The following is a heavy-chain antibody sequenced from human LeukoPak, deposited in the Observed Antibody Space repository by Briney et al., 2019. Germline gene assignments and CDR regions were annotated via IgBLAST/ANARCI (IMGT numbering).Heavy chain of an antibody. CDR2: IHNSGST. Sequence: SETLSFTCTVSGGSISNYYWSWIRQTPGKGLEWIGYIHNSGSTKYNPSLKSPVSISVDTSKNQFSLKVNSVTAADTAVYYCARGGGWGNWNDAVDYWGQGTLVTVSS. CDR1: GGSISNYY. V-gene: IGHV4-59*01. CDR3: ARGGGWGNWNDAVDY. D-gene: IGHD1-1*01. J-gene: IGHJ4*02.